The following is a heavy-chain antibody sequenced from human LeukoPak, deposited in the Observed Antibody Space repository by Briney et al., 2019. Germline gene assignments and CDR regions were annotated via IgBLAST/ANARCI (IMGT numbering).Heavy chain of an antibody. CDR1: GGSISGYY. D-gene: IGHD6-13*01. CDR3: ARGAPGSSWGY. Sequence: PSETLSLTCTVSGGSISGYYWSWIRQSAGKGLEWIGRVHTSESTSYNPSLKSRVTISVDTSKNQFSLKLSSVTAADTAVYYCARGAPGSSWGYWGQGTLVTVSS. V-gene: IGHV4-4*07. J-gene: IGHJ4*02. CDR2: VHTSEST.